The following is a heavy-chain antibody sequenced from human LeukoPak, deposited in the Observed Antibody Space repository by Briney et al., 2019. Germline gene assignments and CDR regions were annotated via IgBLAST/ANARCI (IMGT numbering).Heavy chain of an antibody. CDR2: ISSRSSYI. CDR3: ASMATRTHVFDI. J-gene: IGHJ3*02. Sequence: PGGSLRLSCGASGFTFSSYSMNWVRQAPGKGLEWVSPISSRSSYIYYADSVKGRFTISRDNAKNSLYLQMNSLRAEDTAVYYCASMATRTHVFDIWGQGTMVTVSS. CDR1: GFTFSSYS. D-gene: IGHD5-24*01. V-gene: IGHV3-21*01.